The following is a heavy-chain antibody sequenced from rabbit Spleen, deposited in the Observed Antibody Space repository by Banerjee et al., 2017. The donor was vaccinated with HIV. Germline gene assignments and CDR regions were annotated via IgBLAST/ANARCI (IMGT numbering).Heavy chain of an antibody. CDR1: GFTLSSYY. J-gene: IGHJ3*01. CDR3: ARDGAGGSYFAL. V-gene: IGHV1S7*01. CDR2: IDPVFGIT. Sequence: HLKESGGGLVQPGGSLKLSCTASGFTLSSYYMNWVRQAPGKGLEWIGYIDPVFGITYYANWVNGRFSISRENAQNTVFLQMTSLTAAYTATYFCARDGAGGSYFALWGQGTLVTVS. D-gene: IGHD8-1*01.